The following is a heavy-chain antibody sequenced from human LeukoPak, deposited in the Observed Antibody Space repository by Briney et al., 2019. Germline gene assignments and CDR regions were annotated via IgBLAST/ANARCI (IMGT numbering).Heavy chain of an antibody. CDR2: INQDGGTR. Sequence: GGSLRLSRAASGFPFINTWMAWVRQAPGKGLEWVANINQDGGTRQYADSVRGRFTISRDNAKNSLYLEMNSLRAEDTGLYHCARDMKGNLGYWGQGTLVTVSS. CDR3: ARDMKGNLGY. J-gene: IGHJ4*02. V-gene: IGHV3-7*01. D-gene: IGHD3-22*01. CDR1: GFPFINTW.